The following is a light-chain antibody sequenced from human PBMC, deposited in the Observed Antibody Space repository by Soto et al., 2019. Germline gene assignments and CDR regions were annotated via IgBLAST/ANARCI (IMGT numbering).Light chain of an antibody. Sequence: QSVLTQPTSASGTPGQRVTISCSGSSSNIGSNYVYWYQQLPGTAPKLLIYRNNQRPSGVPDLFSGSKSGTSASLAISGLWSEDEADYYCAAWEDSRSAVVFGGGTKLTVL. CDR2: RNN. J-gene: IGLJ2*01. V-gene: IGLV1-47*03. CDR1: SSNIGSNY. CDR3: AAWEDSRSAVV.